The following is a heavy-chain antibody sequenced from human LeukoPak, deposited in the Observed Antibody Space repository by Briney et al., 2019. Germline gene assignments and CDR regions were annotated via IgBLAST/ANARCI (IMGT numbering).Heavy chain of an antibody. V-gene: IGHV4-4*08. CDR2: IYTSGST. D-gene: IGHD3-22*01. CDR3: ARRDYYDSSRFDY. J-gene: IGHJ4*02. CDR1: SGSFSSYY. Sequence: PSETQSLTCTVSSGSFSSYYWSWIRQPPGKGLEWIGYIYTSGSTNYNPSLKSRVTISVDTSKNQFSLKLSSVTAADTAVYYCARRDYYDSSRFDYWGQGTLVTVSS.